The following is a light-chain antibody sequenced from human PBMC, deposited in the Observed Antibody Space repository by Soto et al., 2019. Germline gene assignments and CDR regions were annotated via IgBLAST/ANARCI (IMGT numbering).Light chain of an antibody. J-gene: IGKJ3*01. CDR2: GAS. CDR1: QSVSSSC. V-gene: IGKV3-20*01. Sequence: EIVLTQSPGTLSLSPGERATLSCRASQSVSSSCLAWYQQKPGQAPRLLIYGASIRATGIPDRFSGSGSGTDFTLTINRLEPEDFAVYSCQQYGSSPFTFGPGTKVDIK. CDR3: QQYGSSPFT.